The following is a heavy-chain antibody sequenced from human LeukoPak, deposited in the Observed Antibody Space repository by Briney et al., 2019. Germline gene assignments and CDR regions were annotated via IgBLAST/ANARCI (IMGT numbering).Heavy chain of an antibody. D-gene: IGHD1-1*01. CDR1: RFSFSTYA. J-gene: IGHJ4*02. CDR3: AKSHSAQYRGYFDS. Sequence: GGSLRLSCAASRFSFSTYAMSWVRQAPGKGLEWVSTISSGGDSTYYADSVKGRFTISRDNSKNTLSLQMNGLRADDTAVYYCAKSHSAQYRGYFDSWGQGILVTVSS. V-gene: IGHV3-23*01. CDR2: ISSGGDST.